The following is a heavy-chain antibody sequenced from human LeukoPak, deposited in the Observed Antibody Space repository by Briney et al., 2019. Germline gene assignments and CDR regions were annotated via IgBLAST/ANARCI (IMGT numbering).Heavy chain of an antibody. CDR2: ISGIGVST. CDR3: AKDGTVGPTRECDH. D-gene: IGHD1-26*01. J-gene: IGHJ4*02. Sequence: GGSLRLSCAASGFTFSSYAMSWVRQALGQGLEWLSTISGIGVSTFYPDSVKGRFIISRDNSKKTLYLQMNSLRAEGTAVYYWAKDGTVGPTRECDHWGQGTLVTVSS. CDR1: GFTFSSYA. V-gene: IGHV3-23*01.